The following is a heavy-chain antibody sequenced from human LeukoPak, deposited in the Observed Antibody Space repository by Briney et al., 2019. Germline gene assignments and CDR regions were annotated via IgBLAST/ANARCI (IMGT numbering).Heavy chain of an antibody. Sequence: SETLSLICTVSGDSMSSSHYCWGWIRQPPGKGLEWIGSIYYSGSTYYNPSLKSRVTMSVDTSKKQFSLKLSSVTAADTAVYYCARETPYGSGSYPFDYWGQGILVTVSS. D-gene: IGHD3-10*01. CDR2: IYYSGST. CDR3: ARETPYGSGSYPFDY. V-gene: IGHV4-39*07. CDR1: GDSMSSSHYC. J-gene: IGHJ4*02.